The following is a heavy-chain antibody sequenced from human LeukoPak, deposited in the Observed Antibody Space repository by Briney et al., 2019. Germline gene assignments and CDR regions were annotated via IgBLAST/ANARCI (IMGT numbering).Heavy chain of an antibody. D-gene: IGHD2-2*01. CDR3: ARGGEDIVVVPAAMDV. CDR2: ISYDGSKT. J-gene: IGHJ6*02. V-gene: IGHV3-30*01. CDR1: GFTFSSHA. Sequence: GGSLRLSCAAFGFTFSSHAIHWVRQAPGKGLEWVSIISYDGSKTYYADSVKGRFTISRDNSKNTLYLQMNSLRAEDTAVYYCARGGEDIVVVPAAMDVWGQGTTVTVSS.